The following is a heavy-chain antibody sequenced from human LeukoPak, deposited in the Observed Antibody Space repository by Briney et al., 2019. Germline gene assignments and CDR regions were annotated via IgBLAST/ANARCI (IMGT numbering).Heavy chain of an antibody. V-gene: IGHV4-59*01. CDR1: GDSISSYY. D-gene: IGHD5-24*01. CDR2: ITYDGGT. Sequence: SETLSLTCTVSGDSISSYYWIWIRQPPGKGLEWIGFITYDGGTSYDPSLRGRVIISIDTSKNQFSLRLTSVTAADTAIYYCATQSGDGYNTFDYWGQGTLVTVSS. CDR3: ATQSGDGYNTFDY. J-gene: IGHJ4*02.